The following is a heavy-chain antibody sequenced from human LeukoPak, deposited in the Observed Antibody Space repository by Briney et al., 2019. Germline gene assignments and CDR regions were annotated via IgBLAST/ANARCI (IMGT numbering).Heavy chain of an antibody. J-gene: IGHJ6*03. CDR1: GGSFSGYY. CDR2: INHSGST. V-gene: IGHV4-34*01. CDR3: AKRGYSSSWYPRYYYMDV. D-gene: IGHD6-13*01. Sequence: SETLSLTCAVYGGSFSGYYWSWIRQPPGKGLEWIGEINHSGSTNYNPSLKSRVTISVDTSKNQFSLKLSSVTAADTAVYYCAKRGYSSSWYPRYYYMDVWGKGTTVTISS.